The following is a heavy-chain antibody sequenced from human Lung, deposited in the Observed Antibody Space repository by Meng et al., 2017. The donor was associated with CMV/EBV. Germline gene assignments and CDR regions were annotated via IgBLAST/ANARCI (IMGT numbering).Heavy chain of an antibody. Sequence: HVQLQEAGPGTVKPSETLSLTCAVSVGSIRTYYWSWIRQPPGKGLEWIGNNYYSRSTNYNPSLASRVTISVDSSKNQFSLKLSSVTAADTAVYYCARHQNGGTYPLEYWGQGTLVTVSS. CDR2: NYYSRST. CDR1: VGSIRTYY. J-gene: IGHJ4*02. D-gene: IGHD3-16*02. CDR3: ARHQNGGTYPLEY. V-gene: IGHV4-59*08.